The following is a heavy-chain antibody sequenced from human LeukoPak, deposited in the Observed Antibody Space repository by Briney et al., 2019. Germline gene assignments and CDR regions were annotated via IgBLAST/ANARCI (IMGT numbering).Heavy chain of an antibody. D-gene: IGHD3-22*01. V-gene: IGHV4-30-2*01. CDR1: GGSISSGGYS. CDR3: ASSGYAFDI. CDR2: IYHSGST. Sequence: SQTLSLTCAVSGGSISSGGYSWRWIRQPPGKGLEWIGYIYHSGSTYYNPSLKSRVTISVDRSKNQFSLKLSSVTAADTAVYYCASSGYAFDIWGQGTMVTVSS. J-gene: IGHJ3*02.